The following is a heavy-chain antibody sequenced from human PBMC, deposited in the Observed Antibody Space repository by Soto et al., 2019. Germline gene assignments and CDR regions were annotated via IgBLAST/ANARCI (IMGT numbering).Heavy chain of an antibody. CDR2: ISAYNGNT. V-gene: IGHV1-18*01. CDR1: GYTFTSYG. J-gene: IGHJ5*02. CDR3: ARRSSSSSGKWFDP. D-gene: IGHD6-6*01. Sequence: XVKVSCKASGYTFTSYGISWVRQAPGQXLEWMGWISAYNGNTKYAQKIKGRVXXTTDTSTXXXYMELRRLRSEEKAVYYCARRSSSSSGKWFDPWGQGTLVTVSS.